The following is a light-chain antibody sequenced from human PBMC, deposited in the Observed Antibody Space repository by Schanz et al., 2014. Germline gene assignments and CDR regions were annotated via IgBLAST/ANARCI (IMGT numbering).Light chain of an antibody. V-gene: IGLV2-18*02. Sequence: QSALTQPPSVSGSPGQSVTISCTGTSRDVGSISWYQQPPGTAPKLMIYEVSNRPSGVPDRFSGSKSGNTASLTISGLQAEDEADYYCSSYTSSGARVFGGGTKLTVL. CDR2: EVS. CDR1: SRDVGS. CDR3: SSYTSSGARV. J-gene: IGLJ2*01.